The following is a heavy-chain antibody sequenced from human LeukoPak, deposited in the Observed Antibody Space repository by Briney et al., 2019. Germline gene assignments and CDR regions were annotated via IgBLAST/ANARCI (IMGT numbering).Heavy chain of an antibody. Sequence: AASLRLSCAASGFTFSNAWMSWVRQAPGKGLEWVGRIKSKTDGGTTDYAAPVKGRFTISRDDSKNTLYLQMNSLKTEDTAVYYCPTDHAGIFGVVIDNWGQGTLVTVSS. CDR1: GFTFSNAW. V-gene: IGHV3-15*01. CDR2: IKSKTDGGTT. J-gene: IGHJ4*02. CDR3: PTDHAGIFGVVIDN. D-gene: IGHD3-3*01.